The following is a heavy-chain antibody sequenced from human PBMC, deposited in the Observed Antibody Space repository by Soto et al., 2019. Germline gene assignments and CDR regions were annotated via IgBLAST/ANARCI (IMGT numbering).Heavy chain of an antibody. CDR1: GGSISNYY. V-gene: IGHV4-59*08. D-gene: IGHD2-21*02. CDR2: IYYSGST. Sequence: QVQLQESGPGLVKPSETLSLTCTVSGGSISNYYWSWIRQPPGKGLEWIAYIYYSGSTNYNPSLKSRVPISVDTSKNQFSLKLSSVTAADTAVYYCARGGWRLIDYWGQGTLVTVSS. CDR3: ARGGWRLIDY. J-gene: IGHJ4*02.